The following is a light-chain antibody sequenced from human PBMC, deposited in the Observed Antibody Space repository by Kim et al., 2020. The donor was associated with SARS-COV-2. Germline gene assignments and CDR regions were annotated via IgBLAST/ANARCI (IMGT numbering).Light chain of an antibody. V-gene: IGKV3-15*01. CDR1: QSFNGN. CDR3: QQYYKWPHT. Sequence: EIVMTQSPATLSVSPGERATLSCRASQSFNGNLAWYQQKPGQAPRLLIYGASTRATGIPARFSGSGSGTEFTLTISSLQSEDFAVYYCQQYYKWPHTFGGGTKVDIK. CDR2: GAS. J-gene: IGKJ4*01.